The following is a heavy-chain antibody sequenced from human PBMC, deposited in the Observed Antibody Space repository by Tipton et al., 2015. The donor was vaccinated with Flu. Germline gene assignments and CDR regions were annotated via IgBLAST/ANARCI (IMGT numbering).Heavy chain of an antibody. CDR2: ISWNSGSI. Sequence: SLRLSCAASGFTFDDYAMHWVRQAPGKGLEWVSGISWNSGSIGYADSVKGRFTISRDNAKNSLYLQMNSLRAEDTALYYCAKDIVGNGAYFDYWGQGPLVPVSS. CDR3: AKDIVGNGAYFDY. D-gene: IGHD2-8*01. V-gene: IGHV3-9*01. CDR1: GFTFDDYA. J-gene: IGHJ4*02.